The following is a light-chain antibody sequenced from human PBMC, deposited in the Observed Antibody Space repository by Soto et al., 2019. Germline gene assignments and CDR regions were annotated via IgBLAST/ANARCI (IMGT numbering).Light chain of an antibody. J-gene: IGKJ1*01. CDR1: QFISSW. Sequence: DIQMTQSPSTLSASVGDRVTITCRASQFISSWLAWYQQKPGKVPKLLIFHASNLESGVPSRFSGSGSGTEFTLTISSLQPDDFATYYCQQYNSYSKTFGQGTKVDI. V-gene: IGKV1-5*01. CDR2: HAS. CDR3: QQYNSYSKT.